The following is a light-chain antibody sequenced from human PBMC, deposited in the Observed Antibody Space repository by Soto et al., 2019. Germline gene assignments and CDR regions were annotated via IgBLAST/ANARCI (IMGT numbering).Light chain of an antibody. CDR3: QQGNSFPYT. CDR2: AAS. J-gene: IGKJ2*01. CDR1: QDIASY. V-gene: IGKV1-12*01. Sequence: DIQMTQSPSSMSESVGDRVTITCRASQDIASYLAWYQQKPGRAPKLLIFAASSLHSGVPSRFSGSGSGTDFTLTISSLQPEDSATYYCQQGNSFPYTFGQGTKVEIK.